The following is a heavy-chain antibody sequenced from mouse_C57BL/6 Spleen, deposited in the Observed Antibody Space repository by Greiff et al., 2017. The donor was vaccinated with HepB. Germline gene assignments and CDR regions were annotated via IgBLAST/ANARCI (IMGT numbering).Heavy chain of an antibody. Sequence: DVKLVESGPGLVKPSQSLSLTCSVTGYSITSGYYWNWIRQFPGNKLEWMGYISYDGSNNYNPSLKNRISITRDTSKNQFFLKLNSVTTEDTATYYCARDDYDILYAMDYWGQGTSVTVSS. V-gene: IGHV3-6*01. CDR2: ISYDGSN. CDR3: ARDDYDILYAMDY. CDR1: GYSITSGYY. J-gene: IGHJ4*01. D-gene: IGHD2-4*01.